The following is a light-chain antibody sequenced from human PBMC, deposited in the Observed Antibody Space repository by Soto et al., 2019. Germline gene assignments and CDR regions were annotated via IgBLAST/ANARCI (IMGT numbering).Light chain of an antibody. Sequence: EIVMTQSPASLSVSPGERATLSCRAAQNVGRDLAWYQQKRGQAPRLLIYGASTRATGIPARFTGSGSGTEFTLTISSLQSEDSAVYHCQQYINWPLTFGGGTKVEI. CDR2: GAS. CDR3: QQYINWPLT. J-gene: IGKJ4*01. V-gene: IGKV3D-15*01. CDR1: QNVGRD.